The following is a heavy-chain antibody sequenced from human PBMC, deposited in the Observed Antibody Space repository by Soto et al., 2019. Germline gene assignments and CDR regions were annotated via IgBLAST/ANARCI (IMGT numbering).Heavy chain of an antibody. V-gene: IGHV4-30-4*08. D-gene: IGHD1-1*01. CDR2: IYYSGIT. CDR3: ARPLTPLRGTDAFDI. J-gene: IGHJ3*02. Sequence: SETLSLTCTVSGGAISSGDYYWSWIRQPPGKGLEWIGVIYYSGITYYNPSLESRLFMSVDTSKNQFSLKLSSVTAADTAVYYCARPLTPLRGTDAFDIWGQGTMVTVSS. CDR1: GGAISSGDYY.